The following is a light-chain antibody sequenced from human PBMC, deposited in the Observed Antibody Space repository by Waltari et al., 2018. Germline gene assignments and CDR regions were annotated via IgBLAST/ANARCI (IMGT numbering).Light chain of an antibody. Sequence: ETVLTQSPGTLSLSTGERVSLSCRASQTLNNNYLAWYQQQPGQAPGLLIHGASRRATGVPDRFSGSGSGTDFTLTISRLEIEDSAVNYCQHYGSSPYTFGQGTRLEI. CDR1: QTLNNNY. CDR3: QHYGSSPYT. CDR2: GAS. V-gene: IGKV3-20*01. J-gene: IGKJ2*01.